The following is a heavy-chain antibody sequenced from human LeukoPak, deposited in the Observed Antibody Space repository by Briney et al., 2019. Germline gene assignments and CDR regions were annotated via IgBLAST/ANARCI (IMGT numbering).Heavy chain of an antibody. D-gene: IGHD1-1*01. Sequence: SETLSLTCTVSGGSVSSGRYYCSWIRQPPGKGLEWIGYFYYSGSTNYNPSLKTRVTISVDTSKNQFSLKVSSVTAADTAVYYCARKRTGDQGYYFDYWGQGTLVTVSS. V-gene: IGHV4-61*01. CDR2: FYYSGST. J-gene: IGHJ4*02. CDR1: GGSVSSGRYY. CDR3: ARKRTGDQGYYFDY.